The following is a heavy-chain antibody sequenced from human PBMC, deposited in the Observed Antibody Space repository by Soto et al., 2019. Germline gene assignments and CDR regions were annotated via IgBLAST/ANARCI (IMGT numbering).Heavy chain of an antibody. J-gene: IGHJ4*02. CDR1: GYTFTSYG. Sequence: ASVKVSCKASGYTFTSYGISWVRQAPGQGLEWMGWISAYNGNTNYAQKLQGRVTMTTDTSTSTAYMELRSLRSDDTAVYYCAREFRGYSGYDLWYFDYWGQGTLVTVSS. CDR3: AREFRGYSGYDLWYFDY. V-gene: IGHV1-18*01. D-gene: IGHD5-12*01. CDR2: ISAYNGNT.